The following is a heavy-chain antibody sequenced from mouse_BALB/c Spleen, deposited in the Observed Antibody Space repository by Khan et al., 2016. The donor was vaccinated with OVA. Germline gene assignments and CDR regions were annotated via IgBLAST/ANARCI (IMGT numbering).Heavy chain of an antibody. CDR3: AREIYYDYAYYYAIDY. Sequence: QVQLKESGPGLVAPSQSLSITCTVSGFSLTGYGVNWVRQPPGKGLEWLGMIWGDGSTDYNSALKSRLSISKDNSKSQVFLKMNRLHTDDTARYYCAREIYYDYAYYYAIDYWGQGTSVTVSS. J-gene: IGHJ4*01. V-gene: IGHV2-6-7*01. CDR2: IWGDGST. CDR1: GFSLTGYG. D-gene: IGHD2-4*01.